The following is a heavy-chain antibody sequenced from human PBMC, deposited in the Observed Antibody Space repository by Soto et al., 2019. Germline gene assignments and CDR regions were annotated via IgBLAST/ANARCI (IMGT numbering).Heavy chain of an antibody. Sequence: EVQLVESGGGLVQPGGSLRLSCAASGFTFSTYWMTWVRQAPGKGLEWVANIKQDGSQKYYVDSVKGRFTISRDNAKNSLYLQMNSLKAEDTAVYYCAGGIGWIWDNWGQGTLVTVSS. CDR2: IKQDGSQK. J-gene: IGHJ4*02. D-gene: IGHD6-19*01. CDR3: AGGIGWIWDN. CDR1: GFTFSTYW. V-gene: IGHV3-7*04.